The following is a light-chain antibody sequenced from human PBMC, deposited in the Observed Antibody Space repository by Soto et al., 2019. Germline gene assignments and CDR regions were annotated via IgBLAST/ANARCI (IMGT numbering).Light chain of an antibody. CDR3: QSYDSSLSVRGVV. Sequence: QSVLTQPPSVSGAPGQRVTISCTGSSSNIGAGYDVHWYQQLPGTAPKLLIYGNSNRPSGVPDRFSGSKSGTSASLAITGLQAEDGAEYYCQSYDSSLSVRGVVFGGGTKLTVL. V-gene: IGLV1-40*01. CDR2: GNS. J-gene: IGLJ2*01. CDR1: SSNIGAGYD.